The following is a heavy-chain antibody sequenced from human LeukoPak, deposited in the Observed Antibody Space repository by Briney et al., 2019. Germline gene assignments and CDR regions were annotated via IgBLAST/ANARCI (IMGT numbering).Heavy chain of an antibody. V-gene: IGHV3-11*04. D-gene: IGHD2-2*01. Sequence: GGSLRLSCAASGFTFSDYYMSWIRQAPGKGLEWVSYISSSGSTIYYADSVKGRFTISRDNAKNSLHLQMNSLRAEDTAVYYCARGTYCSSTSCPYGYYMDVWGKGTTVTVSS. J-gene: IGHJ6*03. CDR1: GFTFSDYY. CDR3: ARGTYCSSTSCPYGYYMDV. CDR2: ISSSGSTI.